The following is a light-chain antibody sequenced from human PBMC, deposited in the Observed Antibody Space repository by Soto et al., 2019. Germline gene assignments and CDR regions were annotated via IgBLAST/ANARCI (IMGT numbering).Light chain of an antibody. J-gene: IGKJ2*01. CDR2: DAS. CDR3: QQYNSYSA. CDR1: QSISSW. Sequence: DIQMTQSPSTLSASVGGRVTITCWASQSISSWLAWYQQKPGKAPKLLIYDASSLESGVPSRFSGSGSGTEFTLTISSLQPDDFATYYCQQYNSYSAFGQGTKLEIK. V-gene: IGKV1-5*01.